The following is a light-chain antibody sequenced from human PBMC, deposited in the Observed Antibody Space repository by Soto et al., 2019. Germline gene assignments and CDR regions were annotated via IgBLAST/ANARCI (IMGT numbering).Light chain of an antibody. Sequence: EIVMTQSPATLSVSPGERATLSCRASQSVSSNLAWYQQKPGQAPRLLIYGASTRATGIPARFSGSGSGTEFTLTISSLKSEDFAVYYCQQYNKWPPLTFGGGTKVEIK. CDR1: QSVSSN. V-gene: IGKV3-15*01. J-gene: IGKJ4*01. CDR3: QQYNKWPPLT. CDR2: GAS.